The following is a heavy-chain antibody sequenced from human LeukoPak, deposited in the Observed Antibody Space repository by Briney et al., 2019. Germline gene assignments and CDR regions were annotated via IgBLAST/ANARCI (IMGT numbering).Heavy chain of an antibody. D-gene: IGHD4-17*01. J-gene: IGHJ4*02. CDR3: AKGQTVTTRVDY. CDR2: ISGNGDNT. V-gene: IGHV3-23*01. CDR1: GFTFNSYA. Sequence: GGSLRLSCAASGFTFNSYAMNWVRQTPGKGLEWVSAISGNGDNTYYADSVKGRFTISRDNSKNTLYLQMNSLRAEDTAVYYCAKGQTVTTRVDYWGQRTLVTVSS.